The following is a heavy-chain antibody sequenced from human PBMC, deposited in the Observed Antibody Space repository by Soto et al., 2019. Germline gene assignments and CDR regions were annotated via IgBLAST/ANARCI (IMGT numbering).Heavy chain of an antibody. J-gene: IGHJ6*02. CDR2: ICYDGSNK. Sequence: WGSLRLSFAASGFTFSSYGMHWVRQAPGKGLEWVSFICYDGSNKYYADSVRGRFTISIDNSKNTLYLQMNSLRAEDTAVYYCARDTYDSSGYYPDSYYYYGMDXWGQGTTVTAS. V-gene: IGHV3-33*01. CDR3: ARDTYDSSGYYPDSYYYYGMDX. CDR1: GFTFSSYG. D-gene: IGHD3-22*01.